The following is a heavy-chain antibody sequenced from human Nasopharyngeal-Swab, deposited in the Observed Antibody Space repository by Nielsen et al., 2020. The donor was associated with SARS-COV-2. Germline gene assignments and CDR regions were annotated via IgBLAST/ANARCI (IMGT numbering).Heavy chain of an antibody. CDR2: ISYDGSNK. J-gene: IGHJ4*02. Sequence: GESLKISCAASGFTFSSYAMHWVRQAPGKGLEWVAVISYDGSNKYYADSVKGRFTISRDNSKNTLYLQMNSRRAEDTAVYYCARDRDVVVVAATPGVCDYWGQGTLVTVSS. CDR3: ARDRDVVVVAATPGVCDY. V-gene: IGHV3-30-3*01. D-gene: IGHD2-15*01. CDR1: GFTFSSYA.